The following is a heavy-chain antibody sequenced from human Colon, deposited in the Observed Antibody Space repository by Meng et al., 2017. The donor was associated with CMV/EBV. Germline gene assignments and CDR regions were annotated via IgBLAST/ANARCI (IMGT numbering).Heavy chain of an antibody. J-gene: IGHJ5*02. CDR2: IYHSGRT. D-gene: IGHD1-26*01. CDR3: ARGAGGWELQGIWFDP. V-gene: IGHV4-34*01. Sequence: SGGSFSSHYWTWIRQPPGKGPEWIGEIYHSGRTRYNPSLVSRVTISADKSNNQFSLRLNSVTAADTAMYYCARGAGGWELQGIWFDPWGQGTLVTVSS. CDR1: GGSFSSHY.